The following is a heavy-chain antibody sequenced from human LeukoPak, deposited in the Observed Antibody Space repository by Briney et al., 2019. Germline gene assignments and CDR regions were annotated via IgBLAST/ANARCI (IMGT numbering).Heavy chain of an antibody. V-gene: IGHV3-21*01. CDR1: GFTFSSYN. CDR2: ISSSSSYI. Sequence: PGGSLRLSCAASGFTFSSYNMNWVRQAPGKGLEWVSSISSSSSYIYYADSVKGRFTISRDNAKNSLYLQMNSLRAEDTAVYYCARDSYFDSSGYYSYWGQGTLVTVSS. J-gene: IGHJ4*02. D-gene: IGHD3-22*01. CDR3: ARDSYFDSSGYYSY.